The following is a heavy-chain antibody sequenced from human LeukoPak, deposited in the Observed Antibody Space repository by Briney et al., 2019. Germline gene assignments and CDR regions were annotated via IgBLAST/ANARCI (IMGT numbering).Heavy chain of an antibody. CDR3: ARVRDRSGYFYDFDY. J-gene: IGHJ4*02. CDR2: IHYSGST. D-gene: IGHD3-22*01. Sequence: PSETLSLTCTVSGGSINSYYWSRIRQPPGKGLEWIGYIHYSGSTNYNPSLKSRVTISVDTSKNQFSLKLSSVTAADTAVYYCARVRDRSGYFYDFDYWGQGTLVTVSS. V-gene: IGHV4-59*01. CDR1: GGSINSYY.